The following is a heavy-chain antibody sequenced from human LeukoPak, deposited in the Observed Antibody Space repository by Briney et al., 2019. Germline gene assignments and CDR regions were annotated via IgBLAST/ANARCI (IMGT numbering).Heavy chain of an antibody. Sequence: PGGSLRLSCAASGFTFSSYSMNWIRQAPGKGLEWVSYISSSGSTIYYADSVKGRFTISRDNAKNSLYLQMNSLRAEDTAVYYCARDALGFLEWSPFDYRGQGTLVTVSS. CDR1: GFTFSSYS. D-gene: IGHD3-3*01. CDR3: ARDALGFLEWSPFDY. V-gene: IGHV3-48*04. CDR2: ISSSGSTI. J-gene: IGHJ4*02.